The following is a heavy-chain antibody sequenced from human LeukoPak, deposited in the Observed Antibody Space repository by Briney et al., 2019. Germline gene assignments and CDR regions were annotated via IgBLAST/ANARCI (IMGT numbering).Heavy chain of an antibody. Sequence: ASVKVSCKASGYTFTSYDINWVRQATGQGLEWMGWMNPNSGNTGYAQKFQGRVTITRNTSISTAYMELSSLRSEDTAVYYCARTCSCSSTSCLGWFDPWGQGTLVTVSS. J-gene: IGHJ5*02. CDR1: GYTFTSYD. V-gene: IGHV1-8*03. CDR3: ARTCSCSSTSCLGWFDP. D-gene: IGHD2-2*01. CDR2: MNPNSGNT.